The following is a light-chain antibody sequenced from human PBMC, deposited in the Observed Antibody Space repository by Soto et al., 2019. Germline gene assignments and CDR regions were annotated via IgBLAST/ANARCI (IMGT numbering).Light chain of an antibody. CDR1: SSNIGSNY. J-gene: IGLJ2*01. V-gene: IGLV1-47*01. CDR3: AAWDDSLSGQV. CDR2: RNN. Sequence: SVLTQPPSASGTPGQRVTISCSGSSSNIGSNYVYWYQQLPGTAPKLLIYRNNHRPSGVPDRFSGSKSGTSASLAISGLRSEDEADYYCAAWDDSLSGQVFGGGTKLTVL.